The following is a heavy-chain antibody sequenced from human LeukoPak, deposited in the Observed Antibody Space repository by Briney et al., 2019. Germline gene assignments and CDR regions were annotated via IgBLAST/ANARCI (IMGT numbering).Heavy chain of an antibody. D-gene: IGHD3-10*02. V-gene: IGHV3-11*04. J-gene: IGHJ6*04. CDR3: AELGITMIGGV. Sequence: PGGSLRLSCAASGFTFSDYYVSWIRQAPGKGLEWVSYISSSGNTIYYADSVKGRFTISRDNAKNSLYLQMNSLRAEDTAVYYCAELGITMIGGVWGKGTTVTISS. CDR1: GFTFSDYY. CDR2: ISSSGNTI.